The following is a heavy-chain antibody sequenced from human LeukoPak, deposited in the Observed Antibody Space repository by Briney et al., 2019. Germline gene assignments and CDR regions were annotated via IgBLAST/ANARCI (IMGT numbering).Heavy chain of an antibody. Sequence: GGSLRLSCAASGFTVSSNYMSWVRQAPGKGLEWVSVIYSGGSTYYADSVKGRLTISRDNSKNTLHLQMNSLRAEDTAVYYCARGATRGPLGYWGQGTLVTVSS. CDR3: ARGATRGPLGY. V-gene: IGHV3-53*01. J-gene: IGHJ4*02. D-gene: IGHD3-16*01. CDR1: GFTVSSNY. CDR2: IYSGGST.